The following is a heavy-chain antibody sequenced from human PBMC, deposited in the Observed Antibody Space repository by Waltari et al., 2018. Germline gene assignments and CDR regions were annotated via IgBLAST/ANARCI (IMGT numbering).Heavy chain of an antibody. V-gene: IGHV5-51*01. J-gene: IGHJ3*01. CDR1: GYTFTNYW. CDR3: ARQIGYDTSGERKDAFDV. Sequence: EVQVVQSGAEMKKPGESLKISCKGSGYTFTNYWIGWVRQVPGKGLEWWGSISPGESDTRYSTAFQGQVTISADKSINTAYWEWSALKASDTAMYYCARQIGYDTSGERKDAFDVWGQGTMVIVSS. D-gene: IGHD3-22*01. CDR2: ISPGESDT.